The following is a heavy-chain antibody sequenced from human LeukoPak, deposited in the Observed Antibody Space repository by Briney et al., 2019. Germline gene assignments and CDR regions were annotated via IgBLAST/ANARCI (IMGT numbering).Heavy chain of an antibody. CDR2: ISSSSSYI. CDR3: ASVGPRDAFDI. J-gene: IGHJ3*02. V-gene: IGHV3-21*01. CDR1: GFTFSSYS. Sequence: GGSLRLSCAASGFTFSSYSMNWVRQAPGKGLEWVSSISSSSSYIYYADSVKGRFTISRDNAKSSLYLQMNSLRAEDTAVYYCASVGPRDAFDIWGQGTMVTVSS.